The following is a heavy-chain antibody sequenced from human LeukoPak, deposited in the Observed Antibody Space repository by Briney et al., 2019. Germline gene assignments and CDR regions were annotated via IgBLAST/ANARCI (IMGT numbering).Heavy chain of an antibody. CDR2: ISGSGGST. D-gene: IGHD3-10*01. CDR3: ARLWFGELSQDY. V-gene: IGHV3-23*01. CDR1: GFTFSSYA. J-gene: IGHJ4*02. Sequence: GSLRLSCAASGFTFSSYAMSWVRQAPGKGLEWVSAISGSGGSTYYADSVKGRFTISRDNSKNTLYLQMNSLRAEDTAVHYCARLWFGELSQDYWGQGTLVTVSS.